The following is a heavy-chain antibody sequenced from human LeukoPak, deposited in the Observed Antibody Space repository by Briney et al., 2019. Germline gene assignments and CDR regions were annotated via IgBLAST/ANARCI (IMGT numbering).Heavy chain of an antibody. CDR1: GFTFSSYG. V-gene: IGHV3-23*01. CDR3: AKDRAAAAGIEYFDY. Sequence: GGTLRLSCAASGFTFSSYGMSWVRQAPGKGLEWVSAISGSGGSAYYADSVKGRFTISRDNSKNTLYLQMNSLRAEDTAVYYCAKDRAAAAGIEYFDYWGQGTLVTVSS. J-gene: IGHJ4*02. D-gene: IGHD6-13*01. CDR2: ISGSGGSA.